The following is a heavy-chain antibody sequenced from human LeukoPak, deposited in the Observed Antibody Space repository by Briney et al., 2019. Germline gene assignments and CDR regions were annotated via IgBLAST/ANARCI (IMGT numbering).Heavy chain of an antibody. D-gene: IGHD3-10*01. CDR3: ARLPYYYGSGRRHPVDY. CDR2: INHSGST. CDR1: GGSISGYY. V-gene: IGHV4-34*01. Sequence: PSETLSLTCTVSGGSISGYYWSWIRQPPGKGLEWIGEINHSGSTNYNPSLKSRVTISVDTSKNQFSLKLSSVTAADTAVYYCARLPYYYGSGRRHPVDYWGQGTLVTVSS. J-gene: IGHJ4*02.